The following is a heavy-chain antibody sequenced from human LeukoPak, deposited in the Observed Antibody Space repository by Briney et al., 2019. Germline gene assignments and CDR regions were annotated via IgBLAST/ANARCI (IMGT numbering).Heavy chain of an antibody. V-gene: IGHV3-66*01. CDR1: GFTVSSNY. Sequence: TGGSLRLSCAASGFTVSSNYVSWVRQAPGKGLEWVSAIYTGGSTYYAGSVKGRFTISRDNSKNTLYLQMNSLRAEDTAVYYCARNLYYYDSSGYYYYWGQGTLITVSS. CDR2: IYTGGST. D-gene: IGHD3-22*01. CDR3: ARNLYYYDSSGYYYY. J-gene: IGHJ4*02.